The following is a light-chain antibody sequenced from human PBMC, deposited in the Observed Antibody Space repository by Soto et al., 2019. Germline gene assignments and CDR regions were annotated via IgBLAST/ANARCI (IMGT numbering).Light chain of an antibody. Sequence: DIVMTQSPDSLPVSLGERATINCKSSQSVLHTSNNKNYLAWFQQKPGQPPRLLIYWASTRGSGVPDRFSGSGSGSDFTLTISSLQAEDVAVYSCQQYYSAPWTF. CDR1: QSVLHTSNNKNY. CDR3: QQYYSAPWT. CDR2: WAS. J-gene: IGKJ1*01. V-gene: IGKV4-1*01.